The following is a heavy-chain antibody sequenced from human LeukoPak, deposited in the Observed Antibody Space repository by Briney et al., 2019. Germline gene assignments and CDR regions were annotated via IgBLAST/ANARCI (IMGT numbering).Heavy chain of an antibody. CDR3: AVYYYDSSGYCYGAFDI. J-gene: IGHJ3*02. Sequence: TGGSLRLSCAASGFTVSSNYMSWVRQAPGKGLEWVSVIYSGGSTYYADSVKGRFTISRDNSKNTLCLQMNSLRAEDTAVYYCAVYYYDSSGYCYGAFDIWGQGTMVTVSS. CDR2: IYSGGST. D-gene: IGHD3-22*01. CDR1: GFTVSSNY. V-gene: IGHV3-53*01.